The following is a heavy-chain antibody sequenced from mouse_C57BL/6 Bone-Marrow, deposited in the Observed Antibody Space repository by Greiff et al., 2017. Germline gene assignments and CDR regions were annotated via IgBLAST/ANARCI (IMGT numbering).Heavy chain of an antibody. CDR2: IYPRDGST. D-gene: IGHD1-1*02. Sequence: VQLQQSDAALVKPGASVQISCKVSCYTFTDHTIHWMNQRPEQGLEWIGYIYPRDGSTKYNEKFKGKATLTADQSSSTAYMQLNSLTSEGSAVYFCADYGPLAYWGQGTLVTVSA. CDR3: ADYGPLAY. J-gene: IGHJ3*01. V-gene: IGHV1-78*01. CDR1: CYTFTDHT.